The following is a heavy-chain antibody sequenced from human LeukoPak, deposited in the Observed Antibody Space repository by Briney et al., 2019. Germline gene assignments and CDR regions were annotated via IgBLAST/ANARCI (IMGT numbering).Heavy chain of an antibody. V-gene: IGHV3-13*01. J-gene: IGHJ4*02. CDR2: IGTAGDT. CDR3: ARVARDSSGYYYFDY. D-gene: IGHD3-22*01. CDR1: GFTFSSYD. Sequence: GGSLRLSCAASGFTFSSYDIHWVRQATGKGLEWVSAIGTAGDTYYPGSVKGRFTISRENAKNSLYLQMNSLRAGDTAVYYCARVARDSSGYYYFDYWGQGTLVTVSS.